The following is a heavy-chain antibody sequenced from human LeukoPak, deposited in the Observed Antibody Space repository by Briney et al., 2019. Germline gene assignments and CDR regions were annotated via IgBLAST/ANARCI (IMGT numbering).Heavy chain of an antibody. CDR2: IKQDGSEK. J-gene: IGHJ4*02. D-gene: IGHD2-8*01. CDR3: TRDRVCNTFDY. Sequence: GGSLRLSCAASGFTFSSYWMSWVRQAPGKGLEWVANIKQDGSEKYYVDSVKGRFTISRDNAKNSLYLQMNSLRDEDTAVYYCTRDRVCNTFDYWGQGTLVTVSS. CDR1: GFTFSSYW. V-gene: IGHV3-7*01.